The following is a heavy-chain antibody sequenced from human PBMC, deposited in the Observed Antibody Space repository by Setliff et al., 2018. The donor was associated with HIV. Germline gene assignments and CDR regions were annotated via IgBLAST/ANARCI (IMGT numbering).Heavy chain of an antibody. J-gene: IGHJ6*02. D-gene: IGHD5-12*01. Sequence: GGSLRLSCAASGFTFRNYKFNWVRQAPGRGLEWVSSISIGSGGAIDYADSVQGRFTISRDNSKNSLCLQMNGLRAEDTAVYYCARGSGYDKGAYHYPPGDGMDVWGQGTAVTVSS. CDR3: ARGSGYDKGAYHYPPGDGMDV. CDR2: ISIGSGGAI. V-gene: IGHV3-48*03. CDR1: GFTFRNYK.